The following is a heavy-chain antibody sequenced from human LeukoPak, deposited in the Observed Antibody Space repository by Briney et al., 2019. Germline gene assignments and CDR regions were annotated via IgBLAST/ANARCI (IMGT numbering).Heavy chain of an antibody. CDR2: INSDGSWT. CDR3: ARDVGSIAAAGHYYYGMDV. Sequence: GGSLRLSCAASGNYWMHWVRQAPGKGLVWVSHINSDGSWTSYADSVKGRFTISKDNAKNSLYLQMNSLRAEDTAVYYCARDVGSIAAAGHYYYGMDVWGQGTTVTVSS. J-gene: IGHJ6*02. V-gene: IGHV3-74*01. CDR1: GNYW. D-gene: IGHD6-13*01.